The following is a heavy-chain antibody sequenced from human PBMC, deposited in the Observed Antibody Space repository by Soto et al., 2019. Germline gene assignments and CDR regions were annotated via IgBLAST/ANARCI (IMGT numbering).Heavy chain of an antibody. V-gene: IGHV4-31*03. CDR2: IYYSGST. J-gene: IGHJ6*02. CDR3: ARTGTYYYYGMDV. D-gene: IGHD1-7*01. Sequence: SETLSLTCTVSGGSISSGGYYWSWIRQHPGKGLEWIGYIYYSGSTYYNPSLKSRVTISVDTSKNQFSLKLSSVTAADTAVYYCARTGTYYYYGMDVWGQGTTVTVSS. CDR1: GGSISSGGYY.